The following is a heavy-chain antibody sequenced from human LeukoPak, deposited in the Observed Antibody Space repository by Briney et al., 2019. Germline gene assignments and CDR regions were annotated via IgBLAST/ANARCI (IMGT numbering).Heavy chain of an antibody. CDR1: GGTFSSYA. CDR3: ARSPPGYCSGGSCSDPFDP. D-gene: IGHD2-15*01. V-gene: IGHV1-69*04. Sequence: CSAVKVSCKASGGTFSSYAISWVRQAPGQGLEWMGRIIPILGIANYAQKLQGRVTITADKSTSTAYMELSSLRSEDTAVYYCARSPPGYCSGGSCSDPFDPWGQGTLVTVPS. CDR2: IIPILGIA. J-gene: IGHJ5*02.